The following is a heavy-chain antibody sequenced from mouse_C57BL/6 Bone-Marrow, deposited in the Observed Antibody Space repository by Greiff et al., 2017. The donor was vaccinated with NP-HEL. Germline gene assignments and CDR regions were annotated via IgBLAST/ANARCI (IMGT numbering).Heavy chain of an antibody. J-gene: IGHJ2*01. CDR3: ARHEDRGIYYDPSLDY. CDR2: FYPGSGSI. D-gene: IGHD2-4*01. CDR1: GYTFTEYT. V-gene: IGHV1-62-2*01. Sequence: VKVVESGAELVKPGASVKLSCKASGYTFTEYTIHWVKQRSGQGLEWIGWFYPGSGSIKYNEKFKDKATLTADKSSSTVYMELSRLTSEDSAVYFCARHEDRGIYYDPSLDYWGQGTTLTVSS.